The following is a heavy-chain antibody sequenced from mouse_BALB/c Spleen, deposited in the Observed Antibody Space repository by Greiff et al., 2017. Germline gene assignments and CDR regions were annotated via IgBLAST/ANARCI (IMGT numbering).Heavy chain of an antibody. J-gene: IGHJ2*01. CDR1: GFTFSDYY. V-gene: IGHV5-4*02. Sequence: EVMLVESGGGLVKPGGSLKLSCAASGFTFSDYYMYWVRQTPEKRLEWVATISDGGSYTYYPDSVKGRFTISRDNAKNNLYLQMSSLKSEDTAMYYCASEDFDYWGQGTTLTVSS. CDR3: ASEDFDY. CDR2: ISDGGSYT.